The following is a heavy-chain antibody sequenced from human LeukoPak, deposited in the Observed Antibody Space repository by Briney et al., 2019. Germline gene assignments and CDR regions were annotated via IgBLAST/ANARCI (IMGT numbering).Heavy chain of an antibody. V-gene: IGHV3-7*04. CDR3: AREGYCSGGSCSNWFDP. CDR1: GFTFSSYW. Sequence: GSLRLSCAASGFTFSSYWMSWVRQAPGKGLEWVANIKQDGSEKYYVDSVKGRFTISRDNAKNSLYLQMNSLRAEDTAVYYCAREGYCSGGSCSNWFDPWGQGTLVTVSS. D-gene: IGHD2-15*01. J-gene: IGHJ5*02. CDR2: IKQDGSEK.